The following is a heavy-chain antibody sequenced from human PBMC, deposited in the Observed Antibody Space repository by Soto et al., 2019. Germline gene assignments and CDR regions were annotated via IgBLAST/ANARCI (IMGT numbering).Heavy chain of an antibody. V-gene: IGHV4-59*01. D-gene: IGHD2-2*01. CDR2: IYYSGST. CDR1: GGSISSYY. Sequence: SETLSLTCTVSGGSISSYYWSWIRQPPGKGLEWIGYIYYSGSTNYNPSLKSRVTISVDTSKNQFSLKLSSATAADTAVYYCAREGSSAPGAFDIWGQGTMVTVSS. J-gene: IGHJ3*02. CDR3: AREGSSAPGAFDI.